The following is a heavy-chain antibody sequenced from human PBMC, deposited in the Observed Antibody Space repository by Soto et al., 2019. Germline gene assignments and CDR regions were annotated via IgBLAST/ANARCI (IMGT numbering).Heavy chain of an antibody. J-gene: IGHJ4*02. CDR2: IVVGSGNT. CDR1: GFTFTSSA. Sequence: SVKVSCKASGFTFTSSAVQWVRQARGQRLEWIGWIVVGSGNTNYAQKFQERVTITRDMSTSTAYMELSSLRSEDTAVYYCAAATYYYDSSGYPDDYWGQGTLVTVSS. CDR3: AAATYYYDSSGYPDDY. V-gene: IGHV1-58*01. D-gene: IGHD3-22*01.